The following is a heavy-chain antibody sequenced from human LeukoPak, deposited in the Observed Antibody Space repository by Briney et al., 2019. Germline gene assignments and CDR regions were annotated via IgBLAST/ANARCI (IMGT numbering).Heavy chain of an antibody. CDR1: GGSISNYY. CDR2: IYHSGST. Sequence: SETLSLTCSVSGGSISNYYWSWIRQPAGKGLEWIGSIYHSGSTYYNPSLKSRVTISVDTSRNQFSLKLSSVTAAGTAVYYCYIVATSPFDYWGQGTLVTVSS. CDR3: YIVATSPFDY. J-gene: IGHJ4*02. V-gene: IGHV4-59*04. D-gene: IGHD5-12*01.